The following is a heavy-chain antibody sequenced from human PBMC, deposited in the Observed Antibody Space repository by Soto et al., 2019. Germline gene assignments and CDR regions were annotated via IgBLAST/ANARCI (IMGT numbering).Heavy chain of an antibody. CDR1: GYTLTELS. J-gene: IGHJ4*02. V-gene: IGHV1-24*01. D-gene: IGHD3-22*01. CDR2: FDPEDGET. Sequence: ASVKVSCKVSGYTLTELSMHWVRQAPGKGLEWMGGFDPEDGETIYAQKFQGRVTMTEDTPTDTAYMELSSLRSEDTAVYYCVTALNGYYYDSSGTLRNYWGQGTLVTVSS. CDR3: VTALNGYYYDSSGTLRNY.